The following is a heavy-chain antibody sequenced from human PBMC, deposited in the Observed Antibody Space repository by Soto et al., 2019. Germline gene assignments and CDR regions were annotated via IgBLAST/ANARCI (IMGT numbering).Heavy chain of an antibody. CDR1: GYTFTSYY. D-gene: IGHD3-3*01. J-gene: IGHJ6*02. CDR2: INPSGGST. Sequence: ASVKVSCKASGYTFTSYYMHWVRQAPGQGLEWMGIINPSGGSTSYAQKFQGRVTMTRDTSTSTVYMELSSLRSEDTAVYYCARDSPHYDFWSGYPLREGMDVWGQGXTVTVSS. V-gene: IGHV1-46*01. CDR3: ARDSPHYDFWSGYPLREGMDV.